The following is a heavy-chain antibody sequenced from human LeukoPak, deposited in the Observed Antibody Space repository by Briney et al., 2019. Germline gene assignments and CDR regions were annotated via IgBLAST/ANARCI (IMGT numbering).Heavy chain of an antibody. J-gene: IGHJ4*02. CDR2: ISAYNGNT. D-gene: IGHD2-2*01. CDR3: ARGGSPSVGYCSSTSCLPFDY. CDR1: GYTFTSYG. Sequence: ASVKVSCKASGYTFTSYGISWVRQAPGQGLEWMGWISAYNGNTNYAQKLQGRVTMTTDTSTSTAYMELRSLRSDDTAVYYCARGGSPSVGYCSSTSCLPFDYWGQGTLVTVSS. V-gene: IGHV1-18*01.